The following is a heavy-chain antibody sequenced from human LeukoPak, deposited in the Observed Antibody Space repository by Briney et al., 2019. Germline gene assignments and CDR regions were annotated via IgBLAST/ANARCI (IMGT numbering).Heavy chain of an antibody. CDR1: GFTFSTYD. CDR2: ISGSGGST. Sequence: GGSLRLSCAASGFTFSTYDMSWVRQVPGKGLEWVSTISGSGGSTYYADSVQGRFTISRDNSKNTLYLQMNSLRVEDTALYFCASKSRKSDSWGQGTLVTVSS. V-gene: IGHV3-23*01. D-gene: IGHD6-13*01. J-gene: IGHJ4*02. CDR3: ASKSRKSDS.